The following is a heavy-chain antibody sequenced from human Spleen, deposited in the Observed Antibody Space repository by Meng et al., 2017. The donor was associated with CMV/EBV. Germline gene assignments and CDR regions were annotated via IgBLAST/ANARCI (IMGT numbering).Heavy chain of an antibody. J-gene: IGHJ4*02. Sequence: YYIRWVRQAPGQGLEWMGWINPNGGGTNFAQKFQGRVTMTRDTSISTAYMELGSLRSEDTAVYYCARATSPSRRYCSSTSCQYYFDYWGQGTLVTVSS. V-gene: IGHV1-2*02. CDR1: YY. CDR2: INPNGGGT. D-gene: IGHD2-2*01. CDR3: ARATSPSRRYCSSTSCQYYFDY.